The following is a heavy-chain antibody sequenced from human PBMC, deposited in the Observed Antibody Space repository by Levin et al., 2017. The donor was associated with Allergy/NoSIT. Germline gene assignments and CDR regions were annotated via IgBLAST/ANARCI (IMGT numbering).Heavy chain of an antibody. CDR2: IIPIFGTA. J-gene: IGHJ4*02. CDR3: ARCIAAAAFCYFDY. D-gene: IGHD6-13*01. V-gene: IGHV1-69*13. CDR1: GGTFSSYA. Sequence: GASVKVSCKASGGTFSSYAISWVRQAPGQGLEWMGGIIPIFGTANYAQKFQGRVTITADESTSTAYMELSSLRSVDTAVYYCARCIAAAAFCYFDYWGQGTLVTVSS.